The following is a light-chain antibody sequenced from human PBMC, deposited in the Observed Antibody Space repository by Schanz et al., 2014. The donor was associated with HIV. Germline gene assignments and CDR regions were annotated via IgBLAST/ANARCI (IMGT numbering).Light chain of an antibody. J-gene: IGKJ2*01. Sequence: DIQLTQSPSTLSASVGDRVTITCRASQNIGKWLTWYQQKPGKAPNLLIYQASTLEIGVSSRFSGSGSGTEFTLTISSLQPDDFATYYCLQYDDESHTFGQGTKLEIK. CDR3: LQYDDESHT. V-gene: IGKV1-5*03. CDR1: QNIGKW. CDR2: QAS.